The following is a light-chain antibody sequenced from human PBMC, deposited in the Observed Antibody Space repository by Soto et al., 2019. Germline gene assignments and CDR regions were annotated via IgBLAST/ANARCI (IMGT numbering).Light chain of an antibody. Sequence: EVVLTQSPATLSLSPGERATLSCRANQSVSANYLAWYQQKLGQAPRLLIYGASSRATAIPDRFSGSGSGTDFTLTISRLEPEEFAVFYCHQYGSSPFTFGPGTKVDIK. J-gene: IGKJ3*01. CDR2: GAS. CDR1: QSVSANY. V-gene: IGKV3-20*01. CDR3: HQYGSSPFT.